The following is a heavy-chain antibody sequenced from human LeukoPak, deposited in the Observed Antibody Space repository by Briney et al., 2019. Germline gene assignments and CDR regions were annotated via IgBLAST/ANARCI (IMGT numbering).Heavy chain of an antibody. D-gene: IGHD6-13*01. J-gene: IGHJ4*02. CDR3: ARRYSSSWYCDY. Sequence: SETLSLTCTVSGDSINNNNYYWGWIRQPPGKGLEWIGNIYYNGRTYYSPSLKSRGTISVDTSNNQFSLKLSSVTAADTAVYYCARRYSSSWYCDYWGQGTLVTVSS. V-gene: IGHV4-39*07. CDR2: IYYNGRT. CDR1: GDSINNNNYY.